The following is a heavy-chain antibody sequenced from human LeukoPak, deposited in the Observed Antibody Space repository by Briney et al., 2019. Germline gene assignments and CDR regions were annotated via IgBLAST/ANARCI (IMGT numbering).Heavy chain of an antibody. CDR3: AKESGRYYGSGFCDY. CDR2: ITWSGSTI. Sequence: PGGSLRLSCAASGFTLSSYSMNWVRQAPGKGLEWISHITWSGSTIFYADSVKGRFTISRDNSKNTLYLQVNSLRAEDAAVYYCAKESGRYYGSGFCDYWGQGTLVTVSS. CDR1: GFTLSSYS. J-gene: IGHJ4*02. V-gene: IGHV3-48*01. D-gene: IGHD3-10*01.